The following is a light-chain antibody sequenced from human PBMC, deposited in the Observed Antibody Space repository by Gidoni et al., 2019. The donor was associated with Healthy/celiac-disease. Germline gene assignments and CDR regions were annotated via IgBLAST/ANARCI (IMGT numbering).Light chain of an antibody. V-gene: IGKV1-5*01. CDR3: QQYNSYSAWT. Sequence: DIQMTQSPSTLSASVGDRVTITCRASQSISSWLACDQQKPGKAPKLLIYDASSLESGVPSRFSGSGSGTEFTLTISSLQPDDFATYYCQQYNSYSAWTFGQGTMVEIK. J-gene: IGKJ1*01. CDR2: DAS. CDR1: QSISSW.